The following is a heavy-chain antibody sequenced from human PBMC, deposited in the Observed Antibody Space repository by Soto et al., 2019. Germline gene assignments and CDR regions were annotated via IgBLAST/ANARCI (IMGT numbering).Heavy chain of an antibody. CDR1: GGSISSSSYY. J-gene: IGHJ5*02. CDR3: ARRRSTTGWFDP. V-gene: IGHV4-39*01. Sequence: PSETLSLTCTVSGGSISSSSYYWGWIRQPPGKGLEWIGSIYYSGSTYYNPSLKSRVTISVDTSKNQFSLKLSSVTAADTAVYYCARRRSTTGWFDPWGHGTLVTVSS. CDR2: IYYSGST. D-gene: IGHD6-25*01.